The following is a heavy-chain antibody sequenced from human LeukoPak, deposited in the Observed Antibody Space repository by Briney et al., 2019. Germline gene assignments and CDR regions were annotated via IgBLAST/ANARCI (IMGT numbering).Heavy chain of an antibody. CDR1: GFTFTSSA. CDR3: AAPSRIQLDY. D-gene: IGHD5-18*01. J-gene: IGHJ4*02. CDR2: IVVGSGNT. V-gene: IGHV1-58*01. Sequence: SVKVSCKASGFTFTSSAVQWVRQARGRRLEWIGWIVVGSGNTNYAQMFQGRVTITRDMSTSAAYMELSRLRSEDTAVYYCAAPSRIQLDYWGQGTLVTVSS.